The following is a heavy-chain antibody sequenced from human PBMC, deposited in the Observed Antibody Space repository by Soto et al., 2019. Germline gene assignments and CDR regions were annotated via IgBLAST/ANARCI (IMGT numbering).Heavy chain of an antibody. CDR2: IIPIFGTA. CDR3: ASDSSGYYARPFRY. CDR1: GGTFSSYA. V-gene: IGHV1-69*01. J-gene: IGHJ4*02. Sequence: QVQLVQSGAEVKKPGSSVKVSCKAYGGTFSSYAISWVRQAPGQGRAWMGGIIPIFGTANYAQKLPGRVTITADESTSTAYMELSSRRSEDTAVYYCASDSSGYYARPFRYWGQGTLVTVSS. D-gene: IGHD3-22*01.